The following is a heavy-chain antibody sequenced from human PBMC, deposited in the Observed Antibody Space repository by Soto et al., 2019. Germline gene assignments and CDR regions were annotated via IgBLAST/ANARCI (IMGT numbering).Heavy chain of an antibody. CDR2: IYQGGVT. Sequence: SETLSLTCNMSGDSYSISTYSWSWIRQPPGKALQWIGFIYQGGVTSYNPSPASRVSISLDRSNNQCSLKLKSVTAADTAVYFCAGMPYTSGLRFDPWGPGTLVTVS. D-gene: IGHD6-19*01. CDR3: AGMPYTSGLRFDP. V-gene: IGHV4-30-2*01. J-gene: IGHJ5*02. CDR1: GDSYSISTYS.